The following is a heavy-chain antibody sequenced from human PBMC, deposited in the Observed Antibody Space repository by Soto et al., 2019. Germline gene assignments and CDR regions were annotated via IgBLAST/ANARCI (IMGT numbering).Heavy chain of an antibody. D-gene: IGHD6-13*01. CDR1: GYSFTSYL. J-gene: IGHJ6*02. CDR3: ASNIAAADWNYGMDV. CDR2: IDPSDSYT. V-gene: IGHV5-10-1*01. Sequence: GESLNLSCKGSGYSFTSYLMSWVRQMPGKGLEWMGRIDPSDSYTNYSPSFQGHVTISADKSISTAYLQWSSLKASDTAMYYCASNIAAADWNYGMDVWGQGTTVTVSS.